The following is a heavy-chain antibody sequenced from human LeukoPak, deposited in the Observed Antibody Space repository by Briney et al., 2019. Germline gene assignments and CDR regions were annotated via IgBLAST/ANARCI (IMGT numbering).Heavy chain of an antibody. D-gene: IGHD3-22*01. V-gene: IGHV1-69*06. J-gene: IGHJ3*02. CDR1: GGTFSSYA. CDR3: AKPLTGYYYDSSGAGAFDI. CDR2: IIPIFGTA. Sequence: SVKVSCKASGGTFSSYAISWVRQAPGQGLEWMGGIIPIFGTANYAQKFQGRVTITADKSTSTAYMELSSLRSEDTAVYYCAKPLTGYYYDSSGAGAFDIWGQGTMVTVSS.